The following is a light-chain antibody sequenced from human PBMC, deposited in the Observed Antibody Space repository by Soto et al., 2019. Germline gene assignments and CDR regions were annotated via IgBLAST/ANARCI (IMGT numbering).Light chain of an antibody. Sequence: EIVMTQSPATLSVSPGERATLSCRASQSVSSNLAWYQQKPGQAPRLLIYGASTRGTGIPARFSGSGSGTEFTLTIYSLQSEDFGVYYCQQYNNWHLFTFGPGTKVDIK. CDR1: QSVSSN. CDR3: QQYNNWHLFT. V-gene: IGKV3-15*01. J-gene: IGKJ3*01. CDR2: GAS.